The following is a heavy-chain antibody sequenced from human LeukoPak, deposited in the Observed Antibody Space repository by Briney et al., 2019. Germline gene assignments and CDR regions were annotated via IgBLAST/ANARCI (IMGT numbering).Heavy chain of an antibody. CDR2: IDWDDDK. Sequence: SGPALVKPTQTLALTCTFSGFSLSTSGMCVSWIRQPPGKALEWLARIDWDDDKYYSTSLKTRLTISKDTSKNQVVLTMTNMDPVDTATYYCARDSLVRGVTFYYMDVWGKGTTVTISS. CDR1: GFSLSTSGMC. J-gene: IGHJ6*03. V-gene: IGHV2-70*11. D-gene: IGHD3-10*01. CDR3: ARDSLVRGVTFYYMDV.